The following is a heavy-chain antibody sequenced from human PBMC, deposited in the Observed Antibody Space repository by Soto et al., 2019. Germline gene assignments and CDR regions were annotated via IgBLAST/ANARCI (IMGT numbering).Heavy chain of an antibody. CDR2: VYWDDDK. V-gene: IGHV2-5*02. CDR3: AHRGPVDKTGMGFDF. CDR1: GFSLNSRGVG. D-gene: IGHD3-9*01. Sequence: QITLRESGPALVTPTQTLTLTSTFSGFSLNSRGVGVGWVRQPPGKALEWLAIVYWDDDKRYRPFLRSRLSIRKDTPKNQVVLTLTNTDPVDTATYYCAHRGPVDKTGMGFDFWGQGSLVTVSS. J-gene: IGHJ4*02.